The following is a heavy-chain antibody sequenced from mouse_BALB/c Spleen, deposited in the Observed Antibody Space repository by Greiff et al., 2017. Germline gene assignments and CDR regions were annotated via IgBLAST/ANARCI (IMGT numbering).Heavy chain of an antibody. J-gene: IGHJ4*01. CDR2: ISDGGSYT. Sequence: EVQLVESGGGLVKPGGSLKLSCAASGFTFSDYYMYWVRQTPEKRLEWVATISDGGSYTYYPDSVKGRFTISRDNAKNNLYLQMSSLKSEDTAMYYCARAGGTPYAMDYWGQGTSVTVSS. V-gene: IGHV5-4*02. CDR1: GFTFSDYY. D-gene: IGHD2-14*01. CDR3: ARAGGTPYAMDY.